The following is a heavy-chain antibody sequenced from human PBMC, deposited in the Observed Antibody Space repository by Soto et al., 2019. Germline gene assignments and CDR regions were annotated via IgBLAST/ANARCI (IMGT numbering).Heavy chain of an antibody. CDR2: IYHSGTT. Sequence: ETLSLTCAVSSFSISSGYYWGWVRQPPGKGLEWIGSIYHSGTTNYSPSLKSRVTMTRDTSTSTVYMELSSLRSEDTAVYYCARDKSSGYDYWGQGTPVTVSS. CDR3: ARDKSSGYDY. CDR1: SFSISSGYY. V-gene: IGHV4-38-2*02. D-gene: IGHD3-22*01. J-gene: IGHJ4*02.